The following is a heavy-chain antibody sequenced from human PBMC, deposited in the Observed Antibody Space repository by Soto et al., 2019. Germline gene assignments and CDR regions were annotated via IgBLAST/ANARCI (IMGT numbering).Heavy chain of an antibody. V-gene: IGHV3-11*01. CDR1: GFTFSDYY. D-gene: IGHD2-2*01. Sequence: PGGSLRLSCAASGFTFSDYYMSWIRQAPGKGLEWVSHISSSGNTIYYADSVKGRFTISRDNAKNSLYLQMNSLRAEDSAVYYCASLYCSGTSCRVYYYYGMDVWGQGTTVTAP. CDR2: ISSSGNTI. CDR3: ASLYCSGTSCRVYYYYGMDV. J-gene: IGHJ6*02.